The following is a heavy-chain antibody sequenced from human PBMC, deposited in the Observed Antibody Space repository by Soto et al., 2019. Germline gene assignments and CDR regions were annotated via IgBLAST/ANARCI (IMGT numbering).Heavy chain of an antibody. CDR2: IFPGNSDT. J-gene: IGHJ6*04. CDR1: AYSFTTYW. CDR3: ADHRSRNSSYSYSDFCMDV. V-gene: IGHV5-51*01. Sequence: GEALKVSCKGSAYSFTTYWIAWVRQMPGKGLEWMGIIFPGNSDTRYSTSFQGQVTISVDKSISTAYLQLNSLKASDTAMYYCADHRSRNSSYSYSDFCMDVWGKGTTVTVSS. D-gene: IGHD5-18*01.